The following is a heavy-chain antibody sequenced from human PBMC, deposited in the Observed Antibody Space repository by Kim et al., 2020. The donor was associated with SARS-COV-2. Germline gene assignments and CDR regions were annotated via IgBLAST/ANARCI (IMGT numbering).Heavy chain of an antibody. CDR1: GGSVSSGSYY. V-gene: IGHV4-61*01. J-gene: IGHJ3*02. CDR3: ARWGTGAFDI. D-gene: IGHD3-16*01. Sequence: SETLSLTCTVSGGSVSSGSYYWSWIRQPPGKGLEWIGYIYYSGSTNYNPSLKSRVTISVDTSKNQFSLKLSSVTAADTAVYYCARWGTGAFDIWGQGTMVTVSS. CDR2: IYYSGST.